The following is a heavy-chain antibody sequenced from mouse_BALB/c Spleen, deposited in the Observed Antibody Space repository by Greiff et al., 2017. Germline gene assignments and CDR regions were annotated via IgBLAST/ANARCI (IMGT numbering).Heavy chain of an antibody. J-gene: IGHJ2*01. CDR1: GYAFSSSW. D-gene: IGHD1-1*01. CDR3: ARDYYGSFDY. CDR2: IYPGDGDT. V-gene: IGHV1-82*01. Sequence: QVQLQQSGPELVKPGASVKISCKASGYAFSSSWMNWVKQRPGQGLEWIGRIYPGDGDTNYNGKFKGKATLTADKSSSTAYMQLSSLTSVDSAVYFCARDYYGSFDYWGQGTTLTVSS.